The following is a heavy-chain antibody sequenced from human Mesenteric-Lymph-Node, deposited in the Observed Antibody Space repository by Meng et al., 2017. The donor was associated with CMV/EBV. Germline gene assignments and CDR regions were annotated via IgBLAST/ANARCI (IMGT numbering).Heavy chain of an antibody. CDR3: AHSILSGSFDY. D-gene: IGHD3-10*01. CDR2: IYWDDDK. Sequence: TCTFTGLSFSNSGVGGGWNRQPTGRALEWLALIYWDDDKRYSPSLKSRITINKDTSKNQVVLTMTNMDPVDTATYYCAHSILSGSFDYWGQGTLVTVSS. CDR1: GLSFSNSGVG. V-gene: IGHV2-5*02. J-gene: IGHJ4*02.